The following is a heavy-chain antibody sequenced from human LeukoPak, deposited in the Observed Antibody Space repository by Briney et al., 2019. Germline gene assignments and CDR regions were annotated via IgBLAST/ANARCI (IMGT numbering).Heavy chain of an antibody. CDR1: GFTFSSYG. V-gene: IGHV3-30*18. Sequence: GGSLRLSCAAPGFTFSSYGMHWVRQAPGKGLEWVAVISYDGSNKYYADSVKGRFTISRDNSENTLYLQMNSLRAEDTAVYYCAKGGIPYSYGSNFDYWGQGTLVTVSS. J-gene: IGHJ4*02. D-gene: IGHD5-18*01. CDR3: AKGGIPYSYGSNFDY. CDR2: ISYDGSNK.